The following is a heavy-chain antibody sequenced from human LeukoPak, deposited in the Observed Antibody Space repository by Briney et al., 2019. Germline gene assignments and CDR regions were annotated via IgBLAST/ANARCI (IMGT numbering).Heavy chain of an antibody. J-gene: IGHJ4*02. D-gene: IGHD4-17*01. CDR2: ISYDGSNK. CDR1: GGSFSGYY. Sequence: LSLTCAVYGGSFSGYYWSWIRQAPGKGLEWVAVISYDGSNKYYADSVKGRFTISRDNSKNTLYLQMNSLRAEDTAVYYCAREGLQAYGDLYFDYWGQGTLVTVSS. V-gene: IGHV3-30*03. CDR3: AREGLQAYGDLYFDY.